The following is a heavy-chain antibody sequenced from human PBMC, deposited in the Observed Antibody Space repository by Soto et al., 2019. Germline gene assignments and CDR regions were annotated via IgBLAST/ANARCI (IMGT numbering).Heavy chain of an antibody. CDR2: TYYRSKWYN. V-gene: IGHV6-1*01. J-gene: IGHJ6*02. CDR3: ARGLNCSSTSCFYYYYGMDV. Sequence: SQTLSLTCAISGDSVSSNSAAWNWIRQSPSRGLEWLGRTYYRSKWYNDYAVSVKSRITINPDTSKNQFSLQLNSVTPEDTAVYYCARGLNCSSTSCFYYYYGMDVWGQGTTVTAP. CDR1: GDSVSSNSAA. D-gene: IGHD2-2*01.